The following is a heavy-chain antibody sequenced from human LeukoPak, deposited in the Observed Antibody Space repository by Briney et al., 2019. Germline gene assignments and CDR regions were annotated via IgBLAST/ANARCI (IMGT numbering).Heavy chain of an antibody. Sequence: PGGSLRLSCAASGFTFSNYAMSWVRQAPGKGLEWVSGISGSGGSTYYADSVKGRFTISRDNSKNTLYLQMNSLRAGDTAVYYCAKGLYYDFWSGYGVIDYWGQGTLVTVSS. J-gene: IGHJ4*02. CDR3: AKGLYYDFWSGYGVIDY. CDR1: GFTFSNYA. V-gene: IGHV3-23*01. D-gene: IGHD3-3*01. CDR2: ISGSGGST.